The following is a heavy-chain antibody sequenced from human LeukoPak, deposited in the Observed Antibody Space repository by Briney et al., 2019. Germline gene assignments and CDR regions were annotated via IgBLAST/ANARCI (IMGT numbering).Heavy chain of an antibody. CDR3: AELGITMIGGV. J-gene: IGHJ6*04. V-gene: IGHV3-48*04. Sequence: GGSLRLSCAASGFTFDDYSMTWVRQAPGKGLEWVSYISSSGSTIYYADSVKGRFTISRDNAKNSLYLQMNSLRAEDTAVYYCAELGITMIGGVWGKGTTVTISS. CDR2: ISSSGSTI. D-gene: IGHD3-10*02. CDR1: GFTFDDYS.